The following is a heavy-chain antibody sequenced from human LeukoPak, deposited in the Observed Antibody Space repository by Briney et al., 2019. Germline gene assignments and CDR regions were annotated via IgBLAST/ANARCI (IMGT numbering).Heavy chain of an antibody. V-gene: IGHV1-18*01. Sequence: ASVKVSCKASGYTFTTYGISWVRQAPGQGLEWMGYIITYNGNTNYAQKLQGRVTMATDTSTSTAYMELRSLRSDDTAVYYCARDTKRSRARWENLGIDPWGQGTLVTVSS. D-gene: IGHD3-16*01. J-gene: IGHJ5*02. CDR2: IITYNGNT. CDR3: ARDTKRSRARWENLGIDP. CDR1: GYTFTTYG.